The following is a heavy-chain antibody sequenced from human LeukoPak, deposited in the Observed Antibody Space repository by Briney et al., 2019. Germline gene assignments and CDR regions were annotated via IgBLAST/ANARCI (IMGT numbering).Heavy chain of an antibody. V-gene: IGHV1-69*06. CDR1: VGTFTSYA. CDR3: ARESLRSCGAFDY. CDR2: IIPIFGTA. Sequence: SVKVSCKSSVGTFTSYAISWVRQAPGQGREWVGGIIPIFGTANYAQKFQGRVTITADKSTSTAYMELSSLRSEDTAVYYCARESLRSCGAFDYWGQGTLVTVSS. J-gene: IGHJ4*02. D-gene: IGHD2-15*01.